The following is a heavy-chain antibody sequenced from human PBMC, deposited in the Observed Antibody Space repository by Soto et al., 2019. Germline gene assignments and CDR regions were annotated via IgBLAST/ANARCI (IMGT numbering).Heavy chain of an antibody. V-gene: IGHV1-18*01. D-gene: IGHD3-3*01. CDR2: INTDNANT. J-gene: IGHJ6*02. CDR3: ARDKGITTFEVYSMYYYGIDV. CDR1: GYTFTRSG. Sequence: QVQLVQSGAEVKKPGASVKVSCKASGYTFTRSGISWVRQAPGQGLEWLGWINTDNANTNYAQHLKGRVSLTSDTSASAAYMDLGSLRSDDTAVYYCARDKGITTFEVYSMYYYGIDVWGQGTTITVSS.